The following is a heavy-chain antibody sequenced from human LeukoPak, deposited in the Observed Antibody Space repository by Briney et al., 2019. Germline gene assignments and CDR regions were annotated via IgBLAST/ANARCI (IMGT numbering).Heavy chain of an antibody. CDR1: GFTFNGYS. D-gene: IGHD6-6*01. V-gene: IGHV3-48*01. J-gene: IGHJ5*01. Sequence: GGSLRLSCAASGFTFNGYSMNWVRQVPGKGLEWISYITSSSGTIYYADSVKGRFTISRDNAKKSLYLQMNSLRAEDTAVYYCTRDPRHFDSCGQGTLVTVSS. CDR2: ITSSSGTI. CDR3: TRDPRHFDS.